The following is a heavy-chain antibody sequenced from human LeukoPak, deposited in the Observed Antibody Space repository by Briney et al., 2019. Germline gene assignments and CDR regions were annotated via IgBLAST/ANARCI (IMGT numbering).Heavy chain of an antibody. D-gene: IGHD3-10*01. CDR2: INPNSDVT. J-gene: IGHJ4*02. Sequence: ASVKVSCQASGYTFIDYYIHWVRQAPGQGLEWMGCINPNSDVTNYAQNFQGRVTMTRDTFIRTAYMELSRLTSDDTAVYYCARGRSFGELGVYWGQGTLLTVSS. CDR3: ARGRSFGELGVY. CDR1: GYTFIDYY. V-gene: IGHV1-2*02.